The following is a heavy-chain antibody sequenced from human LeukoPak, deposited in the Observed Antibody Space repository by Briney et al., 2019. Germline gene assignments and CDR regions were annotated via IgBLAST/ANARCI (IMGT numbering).Heavy chain of an antibody. J-gene: IGHJ4*02. Sequence: GGSLRLSCAASGFTFSNFALSWVRQAPGKGLEWVSAISGSGDSTYYADSVKGRFTISRDNSKNTLCLQMNSLRAEDTAVYYCARRRVYSGSGEFDFWGQGTLVTVSS. D-gene: IGHD5-12*01. CDR3: ARRRVYSGSGEFDF. CDR1: GFTFSNFA. CDR2: ISGSGDST. V-gene: IGHV3-23*01.